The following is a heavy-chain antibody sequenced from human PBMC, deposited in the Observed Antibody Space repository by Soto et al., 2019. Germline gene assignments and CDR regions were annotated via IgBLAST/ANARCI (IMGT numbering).Heavy chain of an antibody. CDR2: IIPIVDAT. V-gene: IGHV1-69*12. CDR1: GGTFSRHA. D-gene: IGHD4-17*01. Sequence: QVQLVQSGTEVKKPGSSVKVSCKASGGTFSRHAVSWVRQAPGQGLEWMGAIIPIVDATNDAQKFQDRVTIXAEESTGTVYMELRSLRSEDTAVYFCARAPPNDNGDHDAFDIWGQGTMVIVSS. CDR3: ARAPPNDNGDHDAFDI. J-gene: IGHJ3*02.